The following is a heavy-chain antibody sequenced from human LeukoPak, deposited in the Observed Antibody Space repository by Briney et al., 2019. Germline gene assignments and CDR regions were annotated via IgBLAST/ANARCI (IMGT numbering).Heavy chain of an antibody. CDR2: INQDGSDK. CDR3: ARARASYYDSSGYWGYFDY. J-gene: IGHJ4*02. Sequence: PGGSLRLSFAASGFSFSRYWMSWVRQTPGKGLEWVANINQDGSDKYYVDSVKGRFTISRDNAKNSLYLQMNSLRAEDTAVYYCARARASYYDSSGYWGYFDYWGQGTLVTVSS. CDR1: GFSFSRYW. V-gene: IGHV3-7*01. D-gene: IGHD3-22*01.